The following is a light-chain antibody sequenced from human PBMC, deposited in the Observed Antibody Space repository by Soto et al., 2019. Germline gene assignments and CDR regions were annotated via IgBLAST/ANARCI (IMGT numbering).Light chain of an antibody. CDR2: AAS. V-gene: IGKV1-39*01. CDR3: QQSYSTRVT. J-gene: IGKJ1*01. CDR1: QNINSN. Sequence: DIQMTQSPSSLSASVGDRVTIACRASQNINSNLNWYQQKPGKAPNLLIYAASSLQSGVPSRFSGSGSGTDFTLIISSLQPEDFATYYVQQSYSTRVTFGQGTKVEIK.